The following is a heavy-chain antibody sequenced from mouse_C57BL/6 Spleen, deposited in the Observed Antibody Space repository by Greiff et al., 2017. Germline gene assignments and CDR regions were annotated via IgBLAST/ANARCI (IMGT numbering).Heavy chain of an antibody. J-gene: IGHJ2*01. Sequence: VQLQQSGAELVRPGASVTLSCKASGYTFTDYEMHWVKQTPVHGLEWIGAIDPETGGTAYNQKFKGKAILTADKSSSTAYMELRSLTSEDSAVYYCTRSAYYYGSSLMGDYFDYWGQGTTLTVSS. CDR3: TRSAYYYGSSLMGDYFDY. CDR1: GYTFTDYE. CDR2: IDPETGGT. V-gene: IGHV1-15*01. D-gene: IGHD1-1*01.